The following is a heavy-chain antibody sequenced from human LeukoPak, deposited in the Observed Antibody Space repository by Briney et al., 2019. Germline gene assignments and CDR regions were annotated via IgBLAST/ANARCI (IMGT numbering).Heavy chain of an antibody. CDR1: GDSINSYY. V-gene: IGHV4-59*01. D-gene: IGHD5-24*01. CDR3: ARGRWLPNAFDI. CDR2: IYYSGRT. Sequence: PSETLSLTCTVSGDSINSYYWNWIRQLPGKGLEWIGYIYYSGRTDYNPSLKSRVTISVDTSKHQFSMKLKSVTAADTAVYFCARGRWLPNAFDIWGQGTMVTVFS. J-gene: IGHJ3*02.